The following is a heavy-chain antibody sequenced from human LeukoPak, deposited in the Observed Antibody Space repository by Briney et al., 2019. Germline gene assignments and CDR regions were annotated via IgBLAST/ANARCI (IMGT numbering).Heavy chain of an antibody. D-gene: IGHD4-11*01. Sequence: PSETLSLTCSVSGGSVSSGGYHWSWIRQPPGKGLEWIGYIYHSGSANYNPSLKSRVTISVDTSKNHFSLNLSSVTAADTAVYYCARVGHLTNIWFDPWGQGSLVSVSS. J-gene: IGHJ5*02. CDR1: GGSVSSGGYH. CDR2: IYHSGSA. V-gene: IGHV4-61*03. CDR3: ARVGHLTNIWFDP.